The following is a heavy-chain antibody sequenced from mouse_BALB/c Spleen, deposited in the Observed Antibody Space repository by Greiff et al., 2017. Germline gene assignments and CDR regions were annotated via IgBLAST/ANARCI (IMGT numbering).Heavy chain of an antibody. CDR2: IWAGGST. J-gene: IGHJ4*01. V-gene: IGHV2-9*02. CDR1: GFSLTSYG. Sequence: VQLQQSGPGLVAPSQSLSITCTVSGFSLTSYGVHWVRQPPGKGLEWLGVIWAGGSTNYNSALMSRLSISKDNSTSQVFLIMNSLQTDDTAMYYCARENYYGSSSAMDYWGQGTSVTVSS. CDR3: ARENYYGSSSAMDY. D-gene: IGHD1-1*01.